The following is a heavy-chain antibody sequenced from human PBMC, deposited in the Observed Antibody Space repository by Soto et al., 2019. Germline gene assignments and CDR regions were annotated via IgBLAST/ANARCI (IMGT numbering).Heavy chain of an antibody. V-gene: IGHV3-49*03. CDR2: IRSKAYGGTT. J-gene: IGHJ4*02. D-gene: IGHD4-17*01. Sequence: GGSLRLSCTASGFTFGDYAMSWFRQAPGKGLEWVGFIRSKAYGGTTEYAASVKGRFTISRDDSKSIAYLQMNSLKTEDTAVSYCTSMEDYDYGDYAVDYWGQGTLVTVSS. CDR1: GFTFGDYA. CDR3: TSMEDYDYGDYAVDY.